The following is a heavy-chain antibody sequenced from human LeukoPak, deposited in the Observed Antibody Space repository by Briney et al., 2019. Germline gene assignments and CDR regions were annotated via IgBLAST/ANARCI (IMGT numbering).Heavy chain of an antibody. CDR3: AINLPANRRFQH. CDR1: GYTFTSYD. D-gene: IGHD1-14*01. J-gene: IGHJ1*01. V-gene: IGHV1-8*01. CDR2: MNPNSGNT. Sequence: ASVKVSCKASGYTFTSYDINWVRQATGQGPEWMGWMNPNSGNTGYAQKFQGRVTMTRNTSISTAYMELSNVRSENTAKYYCAINLPANRRFQHWGQGTLVTVSS.